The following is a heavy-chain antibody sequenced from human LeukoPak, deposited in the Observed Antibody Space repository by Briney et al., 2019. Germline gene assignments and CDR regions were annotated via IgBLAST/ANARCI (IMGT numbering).Heavy chain of an antibody. J-gene: IGHJ5*02. D-gene: IGHD2-15*01. V-gene: IGHV4-59*01. Sequence: SETLSLTCTVSGGSINYYYWNWIRQPPGKGLEWIGYIHSSGNTRYNPSLRSRVTMSVETSKNQFSLRLTSVTPADTAVYYCARVGRYCSGGSCYGENWFDPWGQGTLVTVSS. CDR1: GGSINYYY. CDR2: IHSSGNT. CDR3: ARVGRYCSGGSCYGENWFDP.